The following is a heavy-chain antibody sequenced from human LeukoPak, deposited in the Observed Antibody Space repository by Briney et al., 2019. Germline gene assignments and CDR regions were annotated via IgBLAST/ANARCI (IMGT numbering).Heavy chain of an antibody. D-gene: IGHD3-9*01. CDR1: GFTFNSYS. Sequence: GGSLTLSCAASGFTFNSYSMNWVRQAPGKGLEWVSSISSSSGYIYYADSVKGRFTISRDNAKNSLFLQMNSLRAEDTAVYYCARDQPNYDILTGYYPFDYWGQGTLVTVSS. V-gene: IGHV3-21*01. CDR2: ISSSSGYI. J-gene: IGHJ4*02. CDR3: ARDQPNYDILTGYYPFDY.